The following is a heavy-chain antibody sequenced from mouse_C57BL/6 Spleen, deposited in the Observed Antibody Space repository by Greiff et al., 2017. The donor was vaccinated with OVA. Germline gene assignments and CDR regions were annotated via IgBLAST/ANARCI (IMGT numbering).Heavy chain of an antibody. CDR3: ARYPLITTVVATPRLYYAMDY. D-gene: IGHD1-1*01. V-gene: IGHV1-50*01. J-gene: IGHJ4*01. CDR1: GYTFTSYW. Sequence: QVQLQQPGAELVKPGASVKLSCKASGYTFTSYWMQWVKQRPGQGLEWIGEIDPSDSYTNYNQKFKGKATLTVDTSSSTAYMQLSSLTSEDSAVYYCARYPLITTVVATPRLYYAMDYWGQGTSVTVSS. CDR2: IDPSDSYT.